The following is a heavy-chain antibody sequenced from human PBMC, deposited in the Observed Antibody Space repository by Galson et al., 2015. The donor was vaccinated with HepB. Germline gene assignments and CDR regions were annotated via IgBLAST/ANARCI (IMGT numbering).Heavy chain of an antibody. CDR3: AWGGERSALTGCYSTSCYLPPGSRKYYMDV. CDR2: IIPILDVA. CDR1: GGTSSIYT. D-gene: IGHD2-2*01. V-gene: IGHV1-69*02. J-gene: IGHJ6*03. Sequence: SVKVSCKASGGTSSIYTINWVRQAPGQGLEWLGRIIPILDVANYAQKFQGRVTITADKSTSTAYMELSGLRSEDTAVYYCAWGGERSALTGCYSTSCYLPPGSRKYYMDVWGKGTTVIVS.